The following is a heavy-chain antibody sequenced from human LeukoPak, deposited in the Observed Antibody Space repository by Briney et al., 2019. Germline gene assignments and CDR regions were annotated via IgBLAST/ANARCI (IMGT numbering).Heavy chain of an antibody. V-gene: IGHV3-7*03. CDR2: IKQDGSDK. CDR3: ARDHHDSSWPYNWFDP. CDR1: GITFSNYW. J-gene: IGHJ5*02. D-gene: IGHD6-13*01. Sequence: GGSLRLSCAASGITFSNYWMKWVRQAPGKGLEWLATIKQDGSDKFYVDSVKGRFTISRDNAGNSLYLQMNSLRAEDTAVYYCARDHHDSSWPYNWFDPWGQGTLVTVSS.